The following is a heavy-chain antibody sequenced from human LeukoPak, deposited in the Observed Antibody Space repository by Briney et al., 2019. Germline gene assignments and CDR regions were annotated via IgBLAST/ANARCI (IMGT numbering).Heavy chain of an antibody. CDR2: FDVIDSET. CDR1: GSSLSELS. Sequence: ASVKVSCTVSGSSLSELSLYWVRQAPGKGLEWMGGFDVIDSETFYAQKFQGRVTMTEDSSTDTAYMELRSLTSDDTALYYCAAGRPYSLLNYWGQGTLVTVSS. D-gene: IGHD5-18*01. J-gene: IGHJ4*02. CDR3: AAGRPYSLLNY. V-gene: IGHV1-24*01.